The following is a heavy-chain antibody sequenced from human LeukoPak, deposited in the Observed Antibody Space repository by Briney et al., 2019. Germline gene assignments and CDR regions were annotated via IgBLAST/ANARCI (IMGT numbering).Heavy chain of an antibody. Sequence: SETLSLTCTVSGGSISSSSYYWGWLRQPPGKGLEWIGSIYYSGSNYYNPSLKSRVTITVNTSKNQFSLKESSVTAADTAVYYCARHQDIVVVVAAPFDYWGQGTLVTVSS. CDR3: ARHQDIVVVVAAPFDY. CDR2: IYYSGSN. J-gene: IGHJ4*02. V-gene: IGHV4-39*01. CDR1: GGSISSSSYY. D-gene: IGHD2-15*01.